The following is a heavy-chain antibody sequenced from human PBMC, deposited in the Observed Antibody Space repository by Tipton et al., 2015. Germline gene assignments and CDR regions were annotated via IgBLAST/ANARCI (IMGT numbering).Heavy chain of an antibody. CDR3: ARLLPQEIVVPRVYYYGMDV. V-gene: IGHV3-48*01. Sequence: SLRLSCAASGFTFSSYSMNWVRQAPGKGLEWVSFISSSSYTIYYADSVKGRFTISRDNSKNTLYLEVNSLRVEDTAVYYCARLLPQEIVVPRVYYYGMDVWGQGTTVTVSS. J-gene: IGHJ6*02. CDR2: ISSSSYTI. D-gene: IGHD2-15*01. CDR1: GFTFSSYS.